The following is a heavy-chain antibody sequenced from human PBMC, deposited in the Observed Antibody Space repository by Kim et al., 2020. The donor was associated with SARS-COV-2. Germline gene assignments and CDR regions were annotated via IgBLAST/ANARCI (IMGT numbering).Heavy chain of an antibody. CDR3: AKGSKGQWHNFDY. J-gene: IGHJ4*02. Sequence: GGSLRLSCAASGFTFGDYAMHWVRQSPGKGLEWVSGICWNSGSVGYADSVKGRFTISRDNAKNSLYLQMNRLRAEDTAVYYCAKGSKGQWHNFDYWGQGTLVTVSS. CDR2: ICWNSGSV. CDR1: GFTFGDYA. V-gene: IGHV3-9*01. D-gene: IGHD6-19*01.